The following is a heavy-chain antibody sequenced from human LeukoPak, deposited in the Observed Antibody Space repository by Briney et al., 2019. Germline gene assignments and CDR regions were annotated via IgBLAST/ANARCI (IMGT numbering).Heavy chain of an antibody. CDR2: IDPSDSYT. V-gene: IGHV5-10-1*01. D-gene: IGHD2-2*01. J-gene: IGHJ6*04. CDR1: GNSFTSYW. CDR3: ARHLDSAGAVPADYGMDV. Sequence: NRGESLKISCKGSGNSFTSYWISWVRQMPGKGLEWMGRIDPSDSYTNYSPSFQGHVTISADKSISTAYLQWSSLKASDTAMYYCARHLDSAGAVPADYGMDVWGKGTTVTVSS.